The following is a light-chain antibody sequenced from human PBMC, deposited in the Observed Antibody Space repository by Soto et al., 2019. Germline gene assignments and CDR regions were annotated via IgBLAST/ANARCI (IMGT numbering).Light chain of an antibody. CDR3: QKYNSAPWT. CDR1: QGISNY. Sequence: DIQMTQSPSSLSASVGDRVTITCRASQGISNYLAWYQQKPGKVPKLLIYAASTLQSGVPSRLSGSGSETDFTLTISSLQPEDVATYYCQKYNSAPWTFGQGTKVEIK. V-gene: IGKV1-27*01. CDR2: AAS. J-gene: IGKJ1*01.